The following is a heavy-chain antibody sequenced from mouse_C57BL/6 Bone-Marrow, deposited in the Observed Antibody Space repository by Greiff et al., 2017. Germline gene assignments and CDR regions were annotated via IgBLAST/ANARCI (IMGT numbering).Heavy chain of an antibody. Sequence: QVQLQQPGAELVKPGASVKLSCKASGYTFTNYWMHWVKQRPGQGLEWIGMMHPNGGSPDYNEKFKSEATLSVDTSSRTAYRELSSLTSEDSAVYYCARSYDYDDYTMDYWGQGTSVTVSS. CDR2: MHPNGGSP. V-gene: IGHV1-64*01. D-gene: IGHD2-4*01. J-gene: IGHJ4*01. CDR1: GYTFTNYW. CDR3: ARSYDYDDYTMDY.